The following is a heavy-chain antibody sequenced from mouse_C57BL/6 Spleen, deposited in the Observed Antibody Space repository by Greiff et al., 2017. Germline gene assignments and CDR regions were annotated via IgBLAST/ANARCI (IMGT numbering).Heavy chain of an antibody. CDR2: IHPNSGST. V-gene: IGHV1-64*01. D-gene: IGHD2-4*01. Sequence: QVQLQQPGAELVKPGASVKLSCKASGYTFTSYWMHWVKQRPGQGLEWIGMIHPNSGSTNYNEKFKSKATLTVDKSSSTAYMQLSSLTSEDSAVYYCARAYDYDERYYFDYWGQGTTRTVSS. CDR1: GYTFTSYW. J-gene: IGHJ2*01. CDR3: ARAYDYDERYYFDY.